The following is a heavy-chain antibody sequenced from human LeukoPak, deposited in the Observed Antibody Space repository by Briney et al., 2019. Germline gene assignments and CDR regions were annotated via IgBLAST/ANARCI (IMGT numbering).Heavy chain of an antibody. V-gene: IGHV3-49*04. CDR1: GFTFGDYA. Sequence: GRSLRLSCTASGFTFGDYAMSWVRQAPGKGLEWVGFIRSKAYGGTTEYAASVKGRFTISRDDSKSIAYLQMNSLKTEDTAVYYCARDGHYDILTGYFQDWGQGTLVTVSS. CDR3: ARDGHYDILTGYFQD. CDR2: IRSKAYGGTT. J-gene: IGHJ1*01. D-gene: IGHD3-9*01.